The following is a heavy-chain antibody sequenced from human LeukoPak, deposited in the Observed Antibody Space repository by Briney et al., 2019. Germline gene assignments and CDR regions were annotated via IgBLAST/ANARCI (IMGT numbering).Heavy chain of an antibody. V-gene: IGHV4-34*01. CDR1: GGSFSGYY. CDR3: ASETRHYYYYYYMDV. CDR2: INHSGST. J-gene: IGHJ6*03. D-gene: IGHD6-25*01. Sequence: SETLSLTCAVYGGSFSGYYWSWIRQPPGKGLEWIGEINHSGSTNYNPSLKSRVTISVDTSKNQFSLKLSSVTAADTAVYYCASETRHYYYYYYMDVWGKGTTVTVSS.